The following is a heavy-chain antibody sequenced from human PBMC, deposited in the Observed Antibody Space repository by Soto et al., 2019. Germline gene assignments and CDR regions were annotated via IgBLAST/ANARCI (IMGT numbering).Heavy chain of an antibody. D-gene: IGHD3-9*01. CDR2: INSDGSST. Sequence: PGGSLRLSCAASGFTFSSYWMHWVRQAPGKGLVWVSRINSDGSSTSYADSVKGRFTISRDNAKNTLYLQMNSLRAEDTAVYYCARDPRRHHDILTGPDYWGQGTLVTVSS. J-gene: IGHJ4*02. CDR3: ARDPRRHHDILTGPDY. CDR1: GFTFSSYW. V-gene: IGHV3-74*01.